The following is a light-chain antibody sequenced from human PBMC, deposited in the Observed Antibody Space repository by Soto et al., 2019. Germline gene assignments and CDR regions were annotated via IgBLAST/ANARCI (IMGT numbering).Light chain of an antibody. CDR2: DAS. V-gene: IGKV3-11*01. Sequence: EVVLSMSPATVSLSQGERATLSCRASQSVSNYLAWYQQKPGQAPRLLIYDASNRATGIPARFSGGGSGTDFTLTISSLEPEDFAVYYCQQYGSSPWTFGQGTNVDIK. J-gene: IGKJ1*01. CDR1: QSVSNY. CDR3: QQYGSSPWT.